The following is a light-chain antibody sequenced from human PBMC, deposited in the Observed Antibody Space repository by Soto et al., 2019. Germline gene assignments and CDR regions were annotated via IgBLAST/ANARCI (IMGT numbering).Light chain of an antibody. V-gene: IGKV3-20*01. CDR2: GAS. CDR1: QSVGSRF. CDR3: QQSGTSPPVA. Sequence: EIVLTQSPGTLSLSPGGRATLSCRASQSVGSRFLAWYQQKPGQAPRLLIYGASNRATGIPDRFSGSGSGTDFTLTISRLEPEDFAVYYCQQSGTSPPVAFGGGTKVDIK. J-gene: IGKJ4*01.